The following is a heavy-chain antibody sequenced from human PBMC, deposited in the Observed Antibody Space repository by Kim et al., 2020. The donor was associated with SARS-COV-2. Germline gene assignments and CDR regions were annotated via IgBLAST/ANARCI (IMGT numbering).Heavy chain of an antibody. CDR3: ASLVSSSEGARIDHWYFDL. CDR1: GGSFSGYY. D-gene: IGHD6-19*01. CDR2: INHSGST. Sequence: SETLSLTCAVYGGSFSGYYWSWIRQPPGKGLEWIGEINHSGSTNYNPSLKSRVTISVDTSKNQFSLKLSSVTAADTAVYYCASLVSSSEGARIDHWYFDLWGRGTLVTVSS. V-gene: IGHV4-34*01. J-gene: IGHJ2*01.